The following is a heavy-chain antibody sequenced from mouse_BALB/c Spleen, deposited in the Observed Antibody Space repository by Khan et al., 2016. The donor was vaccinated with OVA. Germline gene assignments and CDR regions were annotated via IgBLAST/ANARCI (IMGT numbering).Heavy chain of an antibody. J-gene: IGHJ1*03. D-gene: IGHD3-1*01. V-gene: IGHV14-3*02. CDR3: TQPSNDPRYFDV. CDR2: IAPANGNT. CDR1: GFNIKDTY. Sequence: VQLKQSGAELVKPGASVKLSCTASGFNIKDTYIHWVKQRPEQGLEWIGRIAPANGNTKYDPRFQGKATITADTSSNTSYLQLSSLTSEDTAVYLCTQPSNDPRYFDVWGTGTTVTVAS.